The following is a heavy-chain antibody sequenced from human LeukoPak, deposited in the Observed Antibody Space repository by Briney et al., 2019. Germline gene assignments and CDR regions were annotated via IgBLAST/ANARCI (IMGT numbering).Heavy chain of an antibody. CDR3: ARAGTTRYYYYMDV. V-gene: IGHV3-9*01. D-gene: IGHD1-1*01. CDR2: ISWNSGSI. CDR1: GFTFDDYA. J-gene: IGHJ6*03. Sequence: GRSLRLSCAASGFTFDDYAMHWVRQAPGKGLEWVSGISWNSGSIGYADSVKGRFTISRDNAKNSLYLQMNSLRAEDTAVYYCARAGTTRYYYYMDVWGKGTTVTVSS.